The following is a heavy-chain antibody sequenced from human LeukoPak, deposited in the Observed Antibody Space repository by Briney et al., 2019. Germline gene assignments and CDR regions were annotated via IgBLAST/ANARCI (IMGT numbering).Heavy chain of an antibody. CDR3: ARSPPDFDILTGYYRAYYFDY. CDR2: IYYSGST. J-gene: IGHJ4*02. V-gene: IGHV4-59*01. CDR1: GGSISSYY. D-gene: IGHD3-9*01. Sequence: SETLSLTCTVSGGSISSYYWSWIRQPPGKGLEWIGYIYYSGSTNYNPSLKSRVTISVDTSKNQFSLTLSSVTAADTAVYYCARSPPDFDILTGYYRAYYFDYWGQGTLVAVSS.